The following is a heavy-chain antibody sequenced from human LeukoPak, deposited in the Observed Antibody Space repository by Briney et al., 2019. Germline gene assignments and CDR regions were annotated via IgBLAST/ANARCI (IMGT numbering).Heavy chain of an antibody. Sequence: PETLSLTCTVSGGSISSSSYYWGWIRQPPGKGLEWIGSMYYSGSTYYNPSLKSRVTISVDTSKNQFSLKLSSVTAADTAVYYCARLVYSSAHFDYWGQGTPVTVSS. CDR2: MYYSGST. CDR3: ARLVYSSAHFDY. V-gene: IGHV4-39*01. J-gene: IGHJ4*02. CDR1: GGSISSSSYY. D-gene: IGHD4-11*01.